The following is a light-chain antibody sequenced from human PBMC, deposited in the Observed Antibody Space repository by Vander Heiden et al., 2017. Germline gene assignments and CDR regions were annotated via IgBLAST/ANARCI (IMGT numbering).Light chain of an antibody. CDR1: QTILYTTNNRNY. CDR2: WAS. J-gene: IGKJ2*01. Sequence: DIVMTQSPDSLAESLGERATISCKSSQTILYTTNNRNYLAWYQQKPGQPPKLLIYWASTRESGVPDRFTGSGSGTDFTLTISSLQAEDVAVYYCQQYYSLPYTFGQWTKLEIK. CDR3: QQYYSLPYT. V-gene: IGKV4-1*01.